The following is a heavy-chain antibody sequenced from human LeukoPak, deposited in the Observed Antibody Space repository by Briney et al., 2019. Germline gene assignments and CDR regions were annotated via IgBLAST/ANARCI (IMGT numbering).Heavy chain of an antibody. CDR1: GFTFTNAW. J-gene: IGHJ4*02. CDR2: IKSKGDRETT. D-gene: IGHD3-10*01. CDR3: ATDLGLTMIRGVIVH. V-gene: IGHV3-15*01. Sequence: PGGSLRLSCAASGFTFTNAWMTWVRQAPGKGLEWVGRIKSKGDRETTDYAAPVKGRFIMSRDDSKATLFLQMYSLNADDTAVYYCATDLGLTMIRGVIVHWGRGALVTVSS.